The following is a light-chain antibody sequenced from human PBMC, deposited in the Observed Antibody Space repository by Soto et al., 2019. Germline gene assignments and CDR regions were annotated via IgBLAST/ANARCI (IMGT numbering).Light chain of an antibody. CDR2: AAS. V-gene: IGKV1-39*01. J-gene: IGKJ4*01. CDR3: QQSYSTPLT. Sequence: DIQMTQSPSSLSASVGARVTITCRSSQSIGNYLNWFQQRPGKAPKVLIYAASSLQSGVPSRFSGGGSGTDFTLTISSLQPEDLGTYYCQQSYSTPLTFGGGTKVEIK. CDR1: QSIGNY.